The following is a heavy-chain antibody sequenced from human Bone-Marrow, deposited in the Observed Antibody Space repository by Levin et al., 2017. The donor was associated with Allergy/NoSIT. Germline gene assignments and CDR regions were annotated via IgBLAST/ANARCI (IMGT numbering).Heavy chain of an antibody. CDR3: AGLRGYSSGGYVWYYYYGMDV. CDR1: GGSFSGYY. J-gene: IGHJ6*02. V-gene: IGHV4-34*01. Sequence: SETLSLTCAVYGGSFSGYYWSWIRQPPGKGLEWIGEINHSGSTNYNPSLKSRVTISVDTFKNQFSLKLSSVTAADTAVYYCAGLRGYSSGGYVWYYYYGMDVWGQGTTVTVSS. D-gene: IGHD6-19*01. CDR2: INHSGST.